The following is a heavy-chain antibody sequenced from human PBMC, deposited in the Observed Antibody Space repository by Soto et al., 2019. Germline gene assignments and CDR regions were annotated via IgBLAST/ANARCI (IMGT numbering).Heavy chain of an antibody. CDR3: ATGRLELECTGASCYHLDS. D-gene: IGHD2-8*02. CDR1: GYTFTSYG. CDR2: ISAYNGNT. V-gene: IGHV1-18*01. Sequence: GASVKVSCKASGYTFTSYGISWVRQAPGQGLEWMGWISAYNGNTNYAQKLQGRVTMTTDTSTSTAYMELRSLRADDAAVYYCATGRLELECTGASCYHLDSWGEGTQVT. J-gene: IGHJ4*02.